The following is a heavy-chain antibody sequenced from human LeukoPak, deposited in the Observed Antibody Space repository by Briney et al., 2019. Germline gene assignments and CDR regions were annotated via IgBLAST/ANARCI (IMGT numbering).Heavy chain of an antibody. CDR1: GFTIHDHA. D-gene: IGHD1-26*01. Sequence: GGSLRLSCVGSGFTIHDHAMHWVRQAPGKGLEWVSGIDWNSGRIGYEDSVKGRFTISRDNAKNSLYLQMNSLRAEDTALYYCAKDISATKAGLWFDPWGQGTLVTVSS. CDR3: AKDISATKAGLWFDP. J-gene: IGHJ5*02. V-gene: IGHV3-9*01. CDR2: IDWNSGRI.